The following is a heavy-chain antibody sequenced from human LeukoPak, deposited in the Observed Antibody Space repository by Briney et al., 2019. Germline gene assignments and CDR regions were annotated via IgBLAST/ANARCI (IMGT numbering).Heavy chain of an antibody. J-gene: IGHJ3*02. CDR1: GGTFSSYA. CDR3: ARDSGHFDWSYGI. V-gene: IGHV1-69*05. D-gene: IGHD3-9*01. CDR2: IIPIFGTA. Sequence: ASVKVSCKASGGTFSSYAISWVRQAPGQGLEWMGRIIPIFGTANYAQKFQGRVTITTDESTSTAYMELSSLRSEDTAVYYCARDSGHFDWSYGIWGQGTMVTVSS.